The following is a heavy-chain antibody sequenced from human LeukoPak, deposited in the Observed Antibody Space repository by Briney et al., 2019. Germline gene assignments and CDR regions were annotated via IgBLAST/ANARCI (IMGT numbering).Heavy chain of an antibody. CDR2: IYHSGST. CDR3: ARALDTAMVTDFD. D-gene: IGHD5-18*01. V-gene: IGHV4-38-2*02. Sequence: SETLSLTCTVSGYSISSGYYWGWIRQPPGKGLEWIGSIYHSGSTYYNPSLKSRVTISVDTSKNQFSLKLSSVTAADTAVYYCARALDTAMVTDFDWGQGTLVTVSS. CDR1: GYSISSGYY. J-gene: IGHJ4*02.